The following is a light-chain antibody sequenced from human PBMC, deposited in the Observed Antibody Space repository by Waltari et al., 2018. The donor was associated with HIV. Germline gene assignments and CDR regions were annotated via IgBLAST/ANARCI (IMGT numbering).Light chain of an antibody. J-gene: IGLJ3*02. V-gene: IGLV1-40*01. CDR2: SDT. Sequence: QSVLRQPPSVSGAPGQRVTLSCVGSTSNLGAGYDVHWYQHVPGTGPKLLIYSDTKRPSGVPDRFSGSKSGTSGFLAITGLQADDEADYYCQSYDRGLSARVFGGGTKLTVL. CDR1: TSNLGAGYD. CDR3: QSYDRGLSARV.